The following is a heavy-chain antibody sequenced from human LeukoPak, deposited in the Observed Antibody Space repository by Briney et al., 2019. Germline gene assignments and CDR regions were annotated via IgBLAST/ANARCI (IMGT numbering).Heavy chain of an antibody. CDR2: ISSSSYI. Sequence: GGSLRLSCAASGFTFSSYSMNWVRQAPGKGLEWVSSISSSSYIYYADSVKGRFTISRDNAKNSLYLQMNSLRAEDTAVYYCARYGSSIYFDYWGQGTLVTVSS. D-gene: IGHD6-6*01. CDR1: GFTFSSYS. CDR3: ARYGSSIYFDY. V-gene: IGHV3-21*01. J-gene: IGHJ4*02.